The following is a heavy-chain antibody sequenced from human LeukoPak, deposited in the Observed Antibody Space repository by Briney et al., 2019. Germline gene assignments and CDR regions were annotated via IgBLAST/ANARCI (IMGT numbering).Heavy chain of an antibody. Sequence: PGGSLRLSCAASGFTFSSYWMSWVRQAPGKGLEWVANIKQDGSEKYYVDSVKGRFTISRDNAKNSLYLQMNSLRAEDTAVYYCARDGLRTYSSGWYYDYWGQGTLVTVSS. J-gene: IGHJ4*02. D-gene: IGHD6-19*01. V-gene: IGHV3-7*01. CDR3: ARDGLRTYSSGWYYDY. CDR1: GFTFSSYW. CDR2: IKQDGSEK.